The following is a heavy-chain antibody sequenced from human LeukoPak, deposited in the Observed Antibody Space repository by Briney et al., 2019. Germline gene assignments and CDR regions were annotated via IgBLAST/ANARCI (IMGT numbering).Heavy chain of an antibody. CDR3: VRSRSYYFDN. V-gene: IGHV3-20*04. D-gene: IGHD1-26*01. CDR2: VDWSGGRT. Sequence: GGSLRLSCAASGFTFDDYGMSWVRQDPGRRLEWVSTVDWSGGRTSYADSVKGRFTISRDNAKNSLYLQMNSLRAEDTALYFCVRSRSYYFDNWGQGTLVTVSS. CDR1: GFTFDDYG. J-gene: IGHJ4*02.